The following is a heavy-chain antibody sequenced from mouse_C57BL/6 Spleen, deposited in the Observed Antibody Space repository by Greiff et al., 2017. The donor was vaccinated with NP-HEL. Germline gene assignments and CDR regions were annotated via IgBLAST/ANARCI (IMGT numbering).Heavy chain of an antibody. CDR2: IFPGSGST. CDR1: GYTFTSHW. V-gene: IGHV1-56*01. CDR3: GSAGNMDSYAMDY. Sequence: VQLQQSGPELVRPGASVKISCKAPGYTFTSHWMQWVRQRPGQGLAWIGEIFPGSGSTYYNEKFKGKATLTVDTSSSTAYMQLSSLTSEDSAVYFSGSAGNMDSYAMDYWGQGTSVTVSS. J-gene: IGHJ4*01. D-gene: IGHD1-1*02.